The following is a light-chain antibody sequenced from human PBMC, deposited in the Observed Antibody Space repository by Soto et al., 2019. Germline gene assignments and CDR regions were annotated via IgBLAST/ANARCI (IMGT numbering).Light chain of an antibody. Sequence: QSALTQPASVSGSPGQSITISCTGTSSDVGGHNYVSWYQQHPAKVPKLVISEGNKRPSGVSNRFSGSKSANTASLTISGLQVEDEADYYCSSYTTTYTVVFGGGTQLTVL. V-gene: IGLV2-14*01. CDR3: SSYTTTYTVV. CDR1: SSDVGGHNY. CDR2: EGN. J-gene: IGLJ2*01.